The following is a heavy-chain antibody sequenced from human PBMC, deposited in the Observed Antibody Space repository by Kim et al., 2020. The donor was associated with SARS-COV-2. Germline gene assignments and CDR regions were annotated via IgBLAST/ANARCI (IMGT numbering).Heavy chain of an antibody. V-gene: IGHV1-69*13. CDR3: ATRHGDPRLLLNYYFDY. Sequence: SVKVSCKASGGTFSSYAISWVRQAPGQGLEWMGGIIPIFGTANYAQKFQGRVTITADESTSTAYMELSSLRSEDTAVYYCATRHGDPRLLLNYYFDYWGQGTLVTVSS. D-gene: IGHD2-2*01. CDR1: GGTFSSYA. J-gene: IGHJ4*02. CDR2: IIPIFGTA.